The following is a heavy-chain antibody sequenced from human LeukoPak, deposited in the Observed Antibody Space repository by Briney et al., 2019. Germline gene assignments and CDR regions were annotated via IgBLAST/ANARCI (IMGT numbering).Heavy chain of an antibody. V-gene: IGHV7-4-1*02. CDR3: ARGGLWFGELFYMDV. D-gene: IGHD3-10*01. CDR1: GYTFTSYA. J-gene: IGHJ6*03. CDR2: INTNTGNP. Sequence: ASVKVSCKASGYTFTSYAMNWVRQAPGQGLEWMGWINTNTGNPTYAQGFTGRFVFSLDTSVSTAYLQISSLKAEDTAVYYCARGGLWFGELFYMDVWGKGTTVTVSS.